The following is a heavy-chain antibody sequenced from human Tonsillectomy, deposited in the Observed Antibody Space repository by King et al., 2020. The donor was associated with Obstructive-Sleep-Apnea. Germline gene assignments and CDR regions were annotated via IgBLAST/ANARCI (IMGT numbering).Heavy chain of an antibody. CDR3: AKDLFVDSSSWYGGAFDI. J-gene: IGHJ3*02. CDR2: FSYDGSNK. Sequence: QVQLVESGGGVFQPGRSLRLSCAASGFTFSSFGMHWVRQAPGKGLEWVAVFSYDGSNKYYADSVKGRFTISRDNSKNTLYLQMNSLRAEDTAVYYCAKDLFVDSSSWYGGAFDIWGQGTMVTVSS. V-gene: IGHV3-30*18. D-gene: IGHD6-13*01. CDR1: GFTFSSFG.